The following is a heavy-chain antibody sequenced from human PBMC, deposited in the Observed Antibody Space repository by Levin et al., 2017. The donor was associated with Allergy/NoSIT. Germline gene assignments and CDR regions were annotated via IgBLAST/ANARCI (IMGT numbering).Heavy chain of an antibody. Sequence: PGGSLRLSCAASGFTFSSYAMSWVRQAPGKGLEWVSAISGSGGSTYYADSVKGRFTISRDNSKNTLYLQMNSLRAEDTAVYYGANRGGGYYGSGYFDYWGQGTLVTVSS. CDR1: GFTFSSYA. CDR3: ANRGGGYYGSGYFDY. CDR2: ISGSGGST. V-gene: IGHV3-23*01. J-gene: IGHJ4*02. D-gene: IGHD3-10*01.